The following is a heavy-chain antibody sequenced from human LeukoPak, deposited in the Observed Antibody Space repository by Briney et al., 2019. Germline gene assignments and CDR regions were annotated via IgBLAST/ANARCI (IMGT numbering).Heavy chain of an antibody. V-gene: IGHV3-30*02. CDR2: IRYDGSNK. CDR1: GFTFSSYE. D-gene: IGHD6-19*01. J-gene: IGHJ4*02. CDR3: AKSRANWAVAGLDY. Sequence: GGSLRLSCAASGFTFSSYEMNWVRQAPGKGLEWVAFIRYDGSNKYYADSVKGRFTISRDNSKNTLYLQMNSLRAEDTAVYYCAKSRANWAVAGLDYWGQGTLVTVSS.